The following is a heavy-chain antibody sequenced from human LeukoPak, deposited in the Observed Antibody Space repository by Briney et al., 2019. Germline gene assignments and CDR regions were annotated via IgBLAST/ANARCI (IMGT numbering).Heavy chain of an antibody. D-gene: IGHD3-22*01. CDR1: GFTLSSYS. CDR3: AREDSSGYYYYDY. Sequence: PGGSLRLSCAGSGFTLSSYSMNWVRQAPGKGLVWVSRINSDGSSTSYADSVKGRFTISRDNAKNTLYLQMNSLRAEDTAVYYCAREDSSGYYYYDYWGQGTLVTVSS. CDR2: INSDGSST. V-gene: IGHV3-74*01. J-gene: IGHJ4*02.